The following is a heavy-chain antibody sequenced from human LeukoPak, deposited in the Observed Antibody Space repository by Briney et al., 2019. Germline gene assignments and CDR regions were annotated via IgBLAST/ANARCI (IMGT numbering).Heavy chain of an antibody. Sequence: SETLSLTCTVSGGSISSYYWSWIRQPPGKGLEWIGYIYSSGSTNYNPSLKSRVTISVDTSKSQFSLKLSSVTAADTAVYYCARVDGIAVAGLDYWGQGTLVTVSS. J-gene: IGHJ4*02. CDR1: GGSISSYY. D-gene: IGHD6-19*01. V-gene: IGHV4-59*01. CDR2: IYSSGST. CDR3: ARVDGIAVAGLDY.